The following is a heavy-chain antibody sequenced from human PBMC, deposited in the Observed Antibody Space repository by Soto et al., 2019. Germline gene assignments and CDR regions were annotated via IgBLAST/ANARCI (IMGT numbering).Heavy chain of an antibody. CDR2: IHVTGYT. J-gene: IGHJ4*02. D-gene: IGHD3-16*01. Sequence: SETLSLTCSVSGDSITSGSYSWSWIRQAPGKGLEWIGNIHVTGYTSFSPWLKCRLPMSVDTSQNPFSLYLKAVTAADTAVYSCARGGALRPYGHVPLVFWGQGALVTVS. CDR3: ARGGALRPYGHVPLVF. CDR1: GDSITSGSYS. V-gene: IGHV4-30-2*01.